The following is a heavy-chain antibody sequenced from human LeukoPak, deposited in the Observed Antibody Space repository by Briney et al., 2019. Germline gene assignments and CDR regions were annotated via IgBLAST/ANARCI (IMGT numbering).Heavy chain of an antibody. CDR1: GYSISSGYY. V-gene: IGHV4-38-2*02. CDR2: IHNSGQT. Sequence: SETLSLTCSVSGYSISSGYYWGWIRQPPGKGLEWIGSIHNSGQTYHNPSLKSRVTMSVDTSKNQFSLKLSSVTAADTAVYYCARGIRIAAAGSEYFQHWGQGTLVTVSS. CDR3: ARGIRIAAAGSEYFQH. J-gene: IGHJ1*01. D-gene: IGHD6-13*01.